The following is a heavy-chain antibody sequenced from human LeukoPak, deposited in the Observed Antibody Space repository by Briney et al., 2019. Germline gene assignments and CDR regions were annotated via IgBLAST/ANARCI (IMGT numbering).Heavy chain of an antibody. CDR1: GYRFTTYW. CDR3: ARQFRDSSGYYSYYFDY. D-gene: IGHD3-22*01. V-gene: IGHV5-51*01. Sequence: GESLKISCKGSGYRFTTYWIGWVRQMSGKGLEWMGIIYPGDSDTRYSPSFQGQVTISADKSISTAYLQWSSLKASDTAMYYCARQFRDSSGYYSYYFDYWGQGTLVTVSS. CDR2: IYPGDSDT. J-gene: IGHJ4*02.